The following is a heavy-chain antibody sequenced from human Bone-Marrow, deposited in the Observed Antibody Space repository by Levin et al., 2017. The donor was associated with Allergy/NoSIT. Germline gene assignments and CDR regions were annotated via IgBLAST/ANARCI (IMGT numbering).Heavy chain of an antibody. CDR2: ISASSAGT. Sequence: GGSLRLSCVASGFIFSNCPMSWVRQSPGKGLEWVSGISASSAGTYYRDSVKGRFTISRDNSKNTLHLHMNSLRAEDTAVYYCAKEPPIATSLTGHYFGLLGHGTLITVSS. J-gene: IGHJ4*01. CDR3: AKEPPIATSLTGHYFGL. V-gene: IGHV3-23*01. CDR1: GFIFSNCP. D-gene: IGHD6-13*01.